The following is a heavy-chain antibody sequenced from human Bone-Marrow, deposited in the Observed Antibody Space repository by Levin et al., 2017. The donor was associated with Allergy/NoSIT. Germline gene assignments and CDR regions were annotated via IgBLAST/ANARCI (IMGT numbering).Heavy chain of an antibody. CDR1: GFTFSYYA. CDR3: AKDDEYSSSSDC. Sequence: GESLKISCAASGFTFSYYAMHWVRQAPGKGLEWVAVISYDGGNKYYADTVKGRFTISRDNSENTLYLQMNSLGPEDTAVYYCAKDDEYSSSSDCWGQGTLVTVSS. CDR2: ISYDGGNK. V-gene: IGHV3-30*18. D-gene: IGHD6-6*01. J-gene: IGHJ4*02.